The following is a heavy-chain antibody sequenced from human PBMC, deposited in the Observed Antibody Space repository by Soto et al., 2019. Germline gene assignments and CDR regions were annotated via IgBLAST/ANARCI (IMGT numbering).Heavy chain of an antibody. D-gene: IGHD1-1*01. CDR1: GYTFTTYY. Sequence: GASVKVSCKASGYTFTTYYIHWVRQAPGQGLEWMGIINPSGGSTSYAQKFQGRVTMTRDTSTSTVYMELSSLRSEDTAVYYCARVHRPRELERPVAFDIWGQGTMVTVSS. J-gene: IGHJ3*02. CDR2: INPSGGST. V-gene: IGHV1-46*01. CDR3: ARVHRPRELERPVAFDI.